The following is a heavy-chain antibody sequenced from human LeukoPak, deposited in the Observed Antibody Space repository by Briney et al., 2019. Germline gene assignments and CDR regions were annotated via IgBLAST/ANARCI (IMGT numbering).Heavy chain of an antibody. CDR2: IKQDGSEK. CDR1: GFTFTTYW. V-gene: IGHV3-7*04. J-gene: IGHJ4*02. Sequence: GGSLRLSCAASGFTFTTYWLNWVRQAPGKGLEWVANIKQDGSEKYYVDSVKGRFTISRDNAKNSLYLQMNSLRVDDTAVYYCARERNGWFDYWGQGNLVTVSS. CDR3: ARERNGWFDY. D-gene: IGHD1-1*01.